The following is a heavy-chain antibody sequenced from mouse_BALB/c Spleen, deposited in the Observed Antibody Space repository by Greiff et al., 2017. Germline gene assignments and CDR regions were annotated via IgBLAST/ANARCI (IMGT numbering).Heavy chain of an antibody. CDR2: INSNGGST. J-gene: IGHJ4*01. CDR1: GFTFSSYG. V-gene: IGHV5-6-3*01. D-gene: IGHD2-4*01. CDR3: ARGAKIYYDYDRGMDY. Sequence: DVKLVESGGGLVQPGGSLKLSCAASGFTFSSYGMSWVRQTPDKRLELVATINSNGGSTYYPDSVKGRFTISRDNAKNTLYLQMSSLKSEDTAMYYCARGAKIYYDYDRGMDYWGQGTSVTVSS.